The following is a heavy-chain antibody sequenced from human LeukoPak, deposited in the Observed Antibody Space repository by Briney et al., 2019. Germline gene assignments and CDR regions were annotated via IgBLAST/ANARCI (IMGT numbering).Heavy chain of an antibody. CDR1: GGSISSYY. J-gene: IGHJ6*03. CDR2: IYYSGST. D-gene: IGHD5-12*01. Sequence: SETLSLTCTVSGGSISSYYWSWIRQPPGKGLEWIGYIYYSGSTNYNPSLKSRVTISVDTSKNQFSLKLSSVTAADTAVYYCARVGGYRNYYYYYMDVWGKGTTVTISS. V-gene: IGHV4-59*01. CDR3: ARVGGYRNYYYYYMDV.